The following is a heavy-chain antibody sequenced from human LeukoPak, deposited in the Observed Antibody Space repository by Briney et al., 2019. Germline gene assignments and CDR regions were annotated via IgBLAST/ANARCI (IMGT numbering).Heavy chain of an antibody. CDR2: ISGSGDST. CDR1: GFTVSSNY. D-gene: IGHD2-15*01. CDR3: AKGGGSFYGMDV. V-gene: IGHV3-23*01. J-gene: IGHJ6*02. Sequence: GGSLRLSCAASGFTVSSNYMSWVRQAPGKGLEWVSGISGSGDSTYYADSVKGRFTISRDNSKNTLYLQMNSLRAEDTAVYYCAKGGGSFYGMDVWGQGTTVTVSS.